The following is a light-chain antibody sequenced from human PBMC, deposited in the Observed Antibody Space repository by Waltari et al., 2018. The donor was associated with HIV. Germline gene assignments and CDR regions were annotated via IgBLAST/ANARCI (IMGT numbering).Light chain of an antibody. CDR3: ESADDSGDHWV. CDR1: ASPKQF. J-gene: IGLJ3*02. V-gene: IGLV3-25*03. Sequence: SYELTQPPSVSVSPGQTATITCSGDASPKQFASWYQQKAGQAPLMVIYKDNKSPSGIPDRFSGSMSGATVMLIISGVLPEDEAVYYCESADDSGDHWVFGGGTKLSVL. CDR2: KDN.